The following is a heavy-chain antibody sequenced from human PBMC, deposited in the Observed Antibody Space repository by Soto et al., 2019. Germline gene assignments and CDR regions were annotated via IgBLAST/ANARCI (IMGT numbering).Heavy chain of an antibody. V-gene: IGHV3-30*03. CDR3: XGGQYYFDY. CDR2: ISYDGSNK. D-gene: IGHD3-10*01. J-gene: IGHJ4*02. CDR1: GFPFSSYG. Sequence: QVQLVESGGGVVQPGRSLRLSCAASGFPFSSYGMHWVREAPGKGLEWVAVISYDGSNKYYADSVKGRFTISRDNSASXLXXXXXXLXPEDTALXYCXGGQYYFDYRGQGTLVTVSP.